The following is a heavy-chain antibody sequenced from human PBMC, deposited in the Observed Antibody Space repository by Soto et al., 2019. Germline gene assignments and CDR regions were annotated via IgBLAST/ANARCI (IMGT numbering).Heavy chain of an antibody. CDR3: ARTRDYYYMDV. Sequence: GASVKVSCKASGGTFSSYAISWVRQAPGQGLEWMGGIIPIFGTANYAQKFQGRVTITADESTSTAYMELRSLRSDDTAVYYCARTRDYYYMDVWGKGTTVTVSS. CDR2: IIPIFGTA. CDR1: GGTFSSYA. J-gene: IGHJ6*03. V-gene: IGHV1-69*13.